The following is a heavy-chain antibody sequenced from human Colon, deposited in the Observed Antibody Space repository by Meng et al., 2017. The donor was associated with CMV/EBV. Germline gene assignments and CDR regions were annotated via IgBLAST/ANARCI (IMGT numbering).Heavy chain of an antibody. V-gene: IGHV1-2*02. D-gene: IGHD2-2*01. CDR3: ARDPETLPEVPTALDY. Sequence: ASVKGSCKASGYTFTGYYMHWVRQAPGQGLEWMGWINPNSGGTNYAQKFQGRVTMTRDTSISTAYMELSRLGSNDTAVYYCARDPETLPEVPTALDYWGQGTLVTVSS. CDR1: GYTFTGYY. CDR2: INPNSGGT. J-gene: IGHJ4*02.